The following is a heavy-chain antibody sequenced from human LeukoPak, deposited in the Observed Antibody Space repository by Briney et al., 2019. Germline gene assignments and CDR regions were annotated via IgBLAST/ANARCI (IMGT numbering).Heavy chain of an antibody. CDR3: ARYRIGCGGDCYSLVDY. CDR2: ISPYNGNT. CDR1: GYTFTSYG. J-gene: IGHJ4*02. V-gene: IGHV1-18*01. Sequence: ASVTVSCKASGYTFTSYGISWVRQAPGQGLEWMGWISPYNGNTNYAQKLQGRVTMTTDTSTSTAYMELRSLRSDDTAVYYCARYRIGCGGDCYSLVDYWGQGTLVTVSS. D-gene: IGHD2-21*02.